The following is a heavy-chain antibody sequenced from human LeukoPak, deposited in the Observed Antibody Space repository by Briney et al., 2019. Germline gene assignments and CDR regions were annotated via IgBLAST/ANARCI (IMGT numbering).Heavy chain of an antibody. CDR1: GGSISSYY. D-gene: IGHD3-10*01. V-gene: IGHV4-34*01. Sequence: SETLSLTCTVSGGSISSYYWSWIRQPPGKGLEWIGEINHSGGTNYNPSLKSRVTISVDTSKNQFSLKLSSVTAADTAVYYCARGSRGVIINYWGQGTLVTVSS. CDR3: ARGSRGVIINY. CDR2: INHSGGT. J-gene: IGHJ4*02.